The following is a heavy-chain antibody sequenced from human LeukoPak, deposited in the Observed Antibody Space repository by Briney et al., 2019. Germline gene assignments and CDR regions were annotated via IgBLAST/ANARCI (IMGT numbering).Heavy chain of an antibody. CDR2: IYDSGST. CDR1: GGSIRSSYYY. CDR3: ARPGDIDY. D-gene: IGHD2-21*01. J-gene: IGHJ4*02. Sequence: PSETLSLTCTVSGGSIRSSYYYWGWIRQPPGKGLEWIGSIYDSGSTYYNPSLKSRVTISVDTSKNQFSLKLNSVTAADTAVYYCARPGDIDYWGQGTLVTVSS. V-gene: IGHV4-39*01.